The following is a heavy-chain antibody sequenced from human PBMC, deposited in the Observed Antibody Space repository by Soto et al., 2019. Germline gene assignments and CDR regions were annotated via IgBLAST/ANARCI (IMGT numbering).Heavy chain of an antibody. V-gene: IGHV4-61*01. CDR2: IYYSGNT. D-gene: IGHD4-17*01. CDR1: GGSVSISNYY. Sequence: SETLSLTCTVSGGSVSISNYYWSWIRQPPGKELEWIGYIYYSGNTNYNPSLKSRVTISLDTSNNQFSLKLSSVTAADTAVYYCARVPYGDYFERYFDYWGQGTLVTVSS. CDR3: ARVPYGDYFERYFDY. J-gene: IGHJ4*02.